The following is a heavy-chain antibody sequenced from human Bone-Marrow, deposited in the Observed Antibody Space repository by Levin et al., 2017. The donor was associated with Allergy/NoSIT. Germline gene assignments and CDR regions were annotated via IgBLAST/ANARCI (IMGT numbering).Heavy chain of an antibody. CDR2: ISWNSGSI. J-gene: IGHJ4*02. V-gene: IGHV3-9*01. CDR3: AKDRRSTSSTFEY. CDR1: GFTFDDYA. D-gene: IGHD6-6*01. Sequence: SLKISCAASGFTFDDYAMHWVRQAPGKGLEWVAGISWNSGSIGYADSVKGRFTISRDNAKNSLYLQMNSLRAEDTALFYCAKDRRSTSSTFEYWGQGTLVTVSS.